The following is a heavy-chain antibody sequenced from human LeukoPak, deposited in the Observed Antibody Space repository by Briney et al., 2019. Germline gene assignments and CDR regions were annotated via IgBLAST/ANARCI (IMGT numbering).Heavy chain of an antibody. CDR1: GDSVSSNSAA. J-gene: IGHJ4*02. CDR2: TYYRSRWYS. CDR3: AKDFLTVTAGWDY. Sequence: SQTLSLTCAISGDSVSSNSAAWNWIRQSPSRGLEWLGRTYYRSRWYSDYAVSVNNRITINPDTSKNQFSLQLNSVTPEDTAVYYCAKDFLTVTAGWDYWGQGTLVTVSS. D-gene: IGHD6-25*01. V-gene: IGHV6-1*01.